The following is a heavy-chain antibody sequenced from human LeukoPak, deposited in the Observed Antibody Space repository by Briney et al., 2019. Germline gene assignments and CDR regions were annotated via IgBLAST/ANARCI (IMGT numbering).Heavy chain of an antibody. V-gene: IGHV1-18*01. CDR2: ISAYNGNT. CDR1: GYTFTSYG. CDR3: ARDYYGSGSYYETFYYYGMDV. J-gene: IGHJ6*02. Sequence: AASVKVSCKASGYTFTSYGISWVRQAPGQGLEWMGWISAYNGNTNYAQKLQGRVTMTTDTSTSTAYMELRSLRSDDTAVYYCARDYYGSGSYYETFYYYGMDVWGQGTTVTVSS. D-gene: IGHD3-10*01.